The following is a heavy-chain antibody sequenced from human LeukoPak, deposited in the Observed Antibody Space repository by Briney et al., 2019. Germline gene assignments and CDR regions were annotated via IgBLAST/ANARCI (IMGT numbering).Heavy chain of an antibody. Sequence: GGSLRLSCAASGFTFSSYWMSWVRQAPGKGLEWVSAIRGSGGSTYYADSVKGRFTISRDNSKNTLYLQMNSLRVEDTALYYCAKGIFDGSGQNIDYWGQGTLVTVSS. D-gene: IGHD3-22*01. V-gene: IGHV3-23*01. CDR2: IRGSGGST. CDR1: GFTFSSYW. CDR3: AKGIFDGSGQNIDY. J-gene: IGHJ4*02.